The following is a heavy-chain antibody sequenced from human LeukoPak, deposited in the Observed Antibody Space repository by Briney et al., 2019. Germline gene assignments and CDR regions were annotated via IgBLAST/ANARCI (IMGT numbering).Heavy chain of an antibody. CDR2: IYYSGST. CDR1: GGSISSGGYY. D-gene: IGHD4-17*01. J-gene: IGHJ1*01. CDR3: ARVLRSYGDSHAQEYFQH. Sequence: SETLSLTCTVSGGSISSGGYYWSWIRQHPGKGLEWIGYIYYSGSTYYNPSLKSRVTISVDTSKNQFSLKLRSVTAADTAVYYCARVLRSYGDSHAQEYFQHWGSGALVSVSS. V-gene: IGHV4-31*03.